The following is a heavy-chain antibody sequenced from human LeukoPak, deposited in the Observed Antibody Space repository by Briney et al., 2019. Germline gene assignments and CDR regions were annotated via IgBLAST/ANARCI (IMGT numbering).Heavy chain of an antibody. CDR1: GFTFDDYG. V-gene: IGHV3-20*04. Sequence: GGSLRLSCAAFGFTFDDYGMSWVRQAPGKGLGWVSGINWNGGSTGYADSVKGRFTISRDNAKNSLYLQMNSLRAEDTALYYCARDIYSGVARYFDYWGQGTLVTVSS. J-gene: IGHJ4*02. CDR3: ARDIYSGVARYFDY. D-gene: IGHD1-26*01. CDR2: INWNGGST.